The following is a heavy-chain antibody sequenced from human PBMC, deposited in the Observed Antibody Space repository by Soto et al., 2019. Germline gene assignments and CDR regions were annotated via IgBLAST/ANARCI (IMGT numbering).Heavy chain of an antibody. CDR2: ISGSGGST. V-gene: IGHV3-23*01. D-gene: IGHD6-19*01. Sequence: EVQLLESGGGLVQPGGSLRLSCAASGFTFSSYAMSWVRQAPGKGLEWVSAISGSGGSTYYADSVKGRFTISRDNSKNTLYLQMNSLRAEDTAVYYCAKDSIPRSRGWYFLWFDPWGQGTLVTVSS. CDR3: AKDSIPRSRGWYFLWFDP. J-gene: IGHJ5*02. CDR1: GFTFSSYA.